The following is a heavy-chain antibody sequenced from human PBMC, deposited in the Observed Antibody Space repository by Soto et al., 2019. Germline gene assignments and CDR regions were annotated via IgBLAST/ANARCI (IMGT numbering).Heavy chain of an antibody. CDR2: ISGSGGST. V-gene: IGHV3-23*01. Sequence: VQLLESGGGLVQPGGSLRLSCAASGFTFSDYAMSWVRQAPGKGLEWVSAISGSGGSTYYADSVKGRFTISRDNSKNTLYLQMNSLRAEDTAVYYCAKDEGITIFGTPNGGMDVWGQGTTVTVSS. CDR3: AKDEGITIFGTPNGGMDV. CDR1: GFTFSDYA. J-gene: IGHJ6*02. D-gene: IGHD3-3*01.